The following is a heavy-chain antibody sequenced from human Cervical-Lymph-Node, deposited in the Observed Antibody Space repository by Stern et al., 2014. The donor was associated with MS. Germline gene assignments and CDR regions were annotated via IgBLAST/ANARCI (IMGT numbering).Heavy chain of an antibody. CDR3: AKKSVGTTGTTTAFDY. D-gene: IGHD1-1*01. CDR2: LSYAAYVK. Sequence: VQLVESGGGVVQPGTSLRLSCAVSGFTFSNYGMHWVRQAPGKGMEWVAVLSYAAYVKSYAASLKGRLTISRDTPKNTMYLQLNSLKGEDTAVYFCAKKSVGTTGTTTAFDYWGQGTLVTVSS. V-gene: IGHV3-30*18. CDR1: GFTFSNYG. J-gene: IGHJ4*02.